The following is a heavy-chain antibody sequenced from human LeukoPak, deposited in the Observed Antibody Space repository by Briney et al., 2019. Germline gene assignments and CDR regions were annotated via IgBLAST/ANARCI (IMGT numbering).Heavy chain of an antibody. J-gene: IGHJ5*02. CDR3: ARMGVAGTRWFDP. V-gene: IGHV1-3*01. CDR1: GYTFTSYA. CDR2: INAGNGNT. Sequence: GASVKVSCKASGYTFTSYAMHWVRQAPGQRLEWMGWINAGNGNTKYSQKFQGRVTITWDTSASTAYMELSSLRSEDTAVYYCARMGVAGTRWFDPWGQGTLVTVSS. D-gene: IGHD6-19*01.